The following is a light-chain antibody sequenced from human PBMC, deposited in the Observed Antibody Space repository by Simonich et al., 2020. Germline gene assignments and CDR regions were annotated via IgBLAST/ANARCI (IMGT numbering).Light chain of an antibody. CDR2: YVS. J-gene: IGLJ3*02. CDR1: SSDVGGYNY. V-gene: IGLV2-14*01. Sequence: SALTQPASVSGSPGQSITISCPGTSSDVGGYNYVSWYQQHPGKAPKLMIYYVSKRPSGVSNRCSGSKSGNTASLTISGLQAEDEADYYCSSYTSSSTWVFGGGTKLTVL. CDR3: SSYTSSSTWV.